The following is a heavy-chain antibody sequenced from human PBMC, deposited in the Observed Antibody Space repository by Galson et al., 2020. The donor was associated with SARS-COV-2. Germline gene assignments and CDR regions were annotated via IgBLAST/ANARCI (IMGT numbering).Heavy chain of an antibody. D-gene: IGHD3-10*01. CDR2: ISNTGNT. CDR1: GVSLSGDDYF. J-gene: IGHJ6*03. CDR3: ARATRGAYYMDV. V-gene: IGHV4-30-4*01. Sequence: TLSLTCTVSGVSLSGDDYFWTWIRQSPGKGLEWIGYISNTGNTYYKATLRGRLVISVDRSNNQFSLNLSSVTAADTAMYYCARATRGAYYMDVWGKGTTVTVSS.